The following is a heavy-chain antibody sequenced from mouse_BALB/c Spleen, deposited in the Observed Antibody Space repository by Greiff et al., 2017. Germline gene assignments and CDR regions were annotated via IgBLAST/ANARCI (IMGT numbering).Heavy chain of an antibody. V-gene: IGHV1-7*01. J-gene: IGHJ2*01. CDR2: INPSTGYT. D-gene: IGHD1-1*01. CDR3: ARGDYGSP. Sequence: QVQLQQSGAELAKPGASVKMSCKASGYTFTSYWMHWVKQRPGQGLEWIGYINPSTGYTEYNQKFKDKATLTADKSSSTAYMQLSSLTSEDSAVYYCARGDYGSPWGQGTTLTVSS. CDR1: GYTFTSYW.